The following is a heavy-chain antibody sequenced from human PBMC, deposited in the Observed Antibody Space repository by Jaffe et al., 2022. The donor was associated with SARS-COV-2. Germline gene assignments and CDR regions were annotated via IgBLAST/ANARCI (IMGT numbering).Heavy chain of an antibody. CDR2: ISYDGSNK. CDR1: GFTFSSYA. J-gene: IGHJ6*03. D-gene: IGHD3-10*01. CDR3: ARDGQGDLWFGELTDYYYYMDV. V-gene: IGHV3-30*04. Sequence: QVQLVESGGGVVQPGRSLRLSCAASGFTFSSYAMHWVRQAPGKGLEWVAVISYDGSNKYYADSVKGRFTISRDNSKNTLYLQMNSLRAEDTAVYYCARDGQGDLWFGELTDYYYYMDVWGKGTTVTVSS.